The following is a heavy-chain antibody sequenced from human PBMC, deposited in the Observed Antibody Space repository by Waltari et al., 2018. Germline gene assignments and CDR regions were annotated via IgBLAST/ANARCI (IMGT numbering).Heavy chain of an antibody. CDR1: GDSVNSDSW. V-gene: IGHV4-4*02. J-gene: IGHJ4*02. Sequence: QVQLQGSGPRLVKPSETLFLTCAMSGDSVNSDSWWTWVRQRPGETLEWIAETFHPGSSHYNPSLQSRVTIVLDKSKNQFSLEMKYVTAADTAVYYCARGGEYVWKVWGQGALVIVSS. CDR3: ARGGEYVWKV. D-gene: IGHD3-16*01. CDR2: TFHPGSS.